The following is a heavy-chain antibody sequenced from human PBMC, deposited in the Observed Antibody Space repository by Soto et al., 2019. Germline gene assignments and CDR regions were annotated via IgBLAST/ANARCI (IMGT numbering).Heavy chain of an antibody. CDR2: ISYDGSNK. D-gene: IGHD3-16*01. Sequence: QAGGSLRLSCAASGFTFSSYGMHWVRQAPGKGLEWVAVISYDGSNKYYADSVKGRFTISRDNSKNTLYLQMNSLRAEDTAVYYCAKGTLRYYYFDYWGQGTLVTVSS. J-gene: IGHJ4*02. CDR3: AKGTLRYYYFDY. CDR1: GFTFSSYG. V-gene: IGHV3-30*18.